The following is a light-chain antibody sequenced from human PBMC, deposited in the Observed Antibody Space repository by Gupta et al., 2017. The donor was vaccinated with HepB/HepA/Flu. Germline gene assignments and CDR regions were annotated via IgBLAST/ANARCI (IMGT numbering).Light chain of an antibody. CDR1: QSLLHSNAYNY. J-gene: IGKJ2*01. V-gene: IGKV2-28*01. CDR2: LGS. Sequence: DIVMIQSLLSLPVTPGEPASISCRTSQSLLHSNAYNYLDRYLQKPGQSPQLLNYLGSNLSSGVPDRYSGSGSVTDFRLKISRVEAEDVGVYYFRQSLQTLPTFGQWTKMEIK. CDR3: RQSLQTLPT.